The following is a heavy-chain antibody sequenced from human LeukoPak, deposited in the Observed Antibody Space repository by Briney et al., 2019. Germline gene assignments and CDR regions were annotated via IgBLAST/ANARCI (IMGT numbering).Heavy chain of an antibody. J-gene: IGHJ3*01. CDR2: LDFSGRT. Sequence: SETLSLTCNVSGGSISTSSYYWGWIRQSPVKGLEWIGNLDFSGRTNYNPSLKSRVTLSIDTSQTQFSLRLTSVTAADTAVYYCARVGGHPYGWGSYREDDAFDLWGQGTMVIVSS. CDR3: ARVGGHPYGWGSYREDDAFDL. CDR1: GGSISTSSYY. V-gene: IGHV4-39*01. D-gene: IGHD3-16*02.